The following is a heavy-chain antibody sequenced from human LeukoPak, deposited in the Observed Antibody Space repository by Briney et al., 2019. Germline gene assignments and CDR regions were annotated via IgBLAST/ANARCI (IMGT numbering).Heavy chain of an antibody. J-gene: IGHJ5*02. CDR1: GGSISSSSYY. CDR2: IYYSGST. CDR3: ARQEGVVVVPAAVLWCDP. D-gene: IGHD2-2*01. V-gene: IGHV4-39*01. Sequence: PSETLSLTCTVSGGSISSSSYYWGWIRQPPGKGLEWIGSIYYSGSTYYNPSLKSRITISVDTSKNQFSLKLSSVTAADTAVYYCARQEGVVVVPAAVLWCDPWGQGTLVTVSS.